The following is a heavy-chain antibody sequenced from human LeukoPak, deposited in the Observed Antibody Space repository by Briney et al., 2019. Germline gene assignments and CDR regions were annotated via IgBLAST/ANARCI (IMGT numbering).Heavy chain of an antibody. V-gene: IGHV6-1*01. J-gene: IGHJ6*02. Sequence: SQILSLTCAISGDSVSSISVAWNWIRQSPSRGLEWLGRTYYRSKWYYEYAVSVKSRINISPDTSKNQFSLQLTSVTPEDTAVYYCSLARSEYHYGMDVWGQGTTVTVSS. CDR2: TYYRSKWYY. CDR1: GDSVSSISVA. CDR3: SLARSEYHYGMDV.